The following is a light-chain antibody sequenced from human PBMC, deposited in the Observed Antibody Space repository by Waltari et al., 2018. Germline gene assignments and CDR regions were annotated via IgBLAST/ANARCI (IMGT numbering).Light chain of an antibody. Sequence: DIQMTQSPSTLSASVGDRVTTTCRASQNINNWLAWYQQTPGRAPKLLIYEASSLESGVPSRFRGSGSGTLFTLTITSLQPDDVATYYCQQSYSTPRTFGQGTKLEIK. CDR1: QNINNW. J-gene: IGKJ2*01. V-gene: IGKV1-5*01. CDR2: EAS. CDR3: QQSYSTPRT.